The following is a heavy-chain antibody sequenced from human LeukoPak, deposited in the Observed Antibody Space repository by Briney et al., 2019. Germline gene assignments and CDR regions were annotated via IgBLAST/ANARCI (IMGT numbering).Heavy chain of an antibody. CDR1: GVTFSSYA. CDR2: ISDSGGST. J-gene: IGHJ4*02. CDR3: AKDLGTPAMEYYFDY. V-gene: IGHV3-23*01. D-gene: IGHD3-3*01. Sequence: GGSLRLSCAVSGVTFSSYAMSWVRQAPGKGLEWVSAISDSGGSTYYTDSVKGRFTISRDNSKNTLYLQMNSLRAEDTAVYYCAKDLGTPAMEYYFDYWGQGTLVTVSS.